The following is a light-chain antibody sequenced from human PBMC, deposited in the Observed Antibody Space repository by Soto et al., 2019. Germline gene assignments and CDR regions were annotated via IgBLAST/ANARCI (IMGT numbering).Light chain of an antibody. CDR2: AAS. CDR3: HRKDT. J-gene: IGKJ3*01. CDR1: QSISSY. V-gene: IGKV1-39*01. Sequence: DIQMTQSPSSLSASVGDRVTITCRASQSISSYFNWYQQKPGKAPKLLIYAASSLQSGVPSRFSGSGSGSDFTLTISSLHPDDFASYYCHRKDTFGPGTKVDIK.